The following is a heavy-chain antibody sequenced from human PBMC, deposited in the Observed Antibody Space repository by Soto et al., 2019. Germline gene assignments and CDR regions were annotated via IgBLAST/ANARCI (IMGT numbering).Heavy chain of an antibody. CDR1: GFTYSAYY. V-gene: IGHV3-7*03. D-gene: IGHD3-16*02. CDR3: AAYCYTMTCTHFHGYS. CDR2: IKQDESDK. J-gene: IGHJ5*02. Sequence: GGSLRLSCSASGFTYSAYYMNWVRQAPGKGLEWVANIKQDESDKYYVDSVKGRFTISRDNAKNALYLQMNSLRVEDTAVYYCAAYCYTMTCTHFHGYSWGQGTQVTVSS.